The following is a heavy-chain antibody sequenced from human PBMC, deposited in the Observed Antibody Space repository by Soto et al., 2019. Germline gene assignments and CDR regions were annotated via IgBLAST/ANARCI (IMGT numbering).Heavy chain of an antibody. Sequence: EVQLLESGGGLVQPGGSLRLSCAASGFTFSSYGISWVRQAPGKGLEWVSTISGSGTTRYYADSVKGRFTISRDNSKITVSLQMTSLRAEDTAVYYCAPLLGKDGFDVWGQGTTVTVSS. V-gene: IGHV3-23*01. CDR1: GFTFSSYG. D-gene: IGHD2-15*01. J-gene: IGHJ6*02. CDR3: APLLGKDGFDV. CDR2: ISGSGTTR.